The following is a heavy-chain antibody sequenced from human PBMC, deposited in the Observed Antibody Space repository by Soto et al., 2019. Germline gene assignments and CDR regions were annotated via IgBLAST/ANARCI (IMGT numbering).Heavy chain of an antibody. CDR3: ARDPPILLAAAGHYYYDRMDV. D-gene: IGHD6-13*01. V-gene: IGHV1-3*01. CDR1: GSTFTRYA. Sequence: QVQLVQSGAEVKKPGASVKVSCKASGSTFTRYAMHWVRQAPGQRLEWMGWINAGNGNTKYSQKFQCRVTITWDTSASTDYMEPSSLRSEDTAVYYCARDPPILLAAAGHYYYDRMDVWGQGTTVTVSS. J-gene: IGHJ6*02. CDR2: INAGNGNT.